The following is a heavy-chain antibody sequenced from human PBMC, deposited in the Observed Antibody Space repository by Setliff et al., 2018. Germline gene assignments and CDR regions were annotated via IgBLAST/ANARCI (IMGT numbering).Heavy chain of an antibody. CDR1: GFTFSSYW. D-gene: IGHD2-21*02. CDR2: INSDGSST. CDR3: ARNWATAQHYYYGMDV. V-gene: IGHV3-74*01. Sequence: PGGSLRLSCAASGFTFSSYWMHWVRQAPGKGLVWVSRINSDGSSTSYADSVKGRFTISRDNSENTLYLQMNSLRAEDTAVYYCARNWATAQHYYYGMDVWGQGTTVTVYS. J-gene: IGHJ6*02.